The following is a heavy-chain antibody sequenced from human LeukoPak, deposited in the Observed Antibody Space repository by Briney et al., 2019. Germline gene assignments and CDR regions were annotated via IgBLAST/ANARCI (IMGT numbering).Heavy chain of an antibody. J-gene: IGHJ3*02. D-gene: IGHD3-22*01. CDR3: AKSSGYWDFGAFDI. CDR2: IYSGGST. Sequence: GGSLRLSCAASGFTVSSNDMSWVRQAPGKGLEWVSVIYSGGSTYYADSVKGRFTISRDNSKNTLYLQMNSLRAEDTAVYYCAKSSGYWDFGAFDIWGQGTMVTVSS. CDR1: GFTVSSND. V-gene: IGHV3-66*01.